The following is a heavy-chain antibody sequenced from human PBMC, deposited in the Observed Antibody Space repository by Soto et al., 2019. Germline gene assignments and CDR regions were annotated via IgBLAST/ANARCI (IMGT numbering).Heavy chain of an antibody. CDR2: INHRGST. CDR3: ARRLWVNTVYYFDY. J-gene: IGHJ4*02. V-gene: IGHV4-34*01. D-gene: IGHD4-17*01. CDR1: GGSFSGYY. Sequence: QVQLQQWGAGLLKPSETLSLTCAVYGGSFSGYYWTWIRQPPGKGLEWIGAINHRGSTNYNPSLKGRVTISVDTSKSQFSLKLSSVTAADTAVYYCARRLWVNTVYYFDYWGQGTLVTVSS.